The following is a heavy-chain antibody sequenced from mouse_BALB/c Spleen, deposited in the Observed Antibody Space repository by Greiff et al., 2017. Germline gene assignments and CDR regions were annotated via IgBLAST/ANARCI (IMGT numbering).Heavy chain of an antibody. J-gene: IGHJ1*01. CDR3: ARGHLLWLRDWYFDV. D-gene: IGHD2-2*01. Sequence: DVKLVESGGGLVKPGGSLKLSCAASGFTFSSYAMSWVRQTPEKRLEWVASISSGGSTYYPDSVKGRFTISRDNARNILYLQMSSLRSEDTAMYYCARGHLLWLRDWYFDVWGAGTTVTVSS. CDR2: ISSGGST. V-gene: IGHV5-6-5*01. CDR1: GFTFSSYA.